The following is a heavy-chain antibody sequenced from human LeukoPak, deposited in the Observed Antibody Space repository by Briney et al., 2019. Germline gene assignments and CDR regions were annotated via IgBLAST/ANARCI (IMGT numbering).Heavy chain of an antibody. J-gene: IGHJ5*02. D-gene: IGHD3-9*01. V-gene: IGHV4-59*08. Sequence: PSETLSLTCTVSGGSISSYYWSWIRQPPGEGLEWIGYIYYSGSTNYNPSLKSRVTISVDTSKNQFSLKLSSVTAADTAVYYCARHSYDILTGPNWFDPWGQGTLVTVSS. CDR1: GGSISSYY. CDR2: IYYSGST. CDR3: ARHSYDILTGPNWFDP.